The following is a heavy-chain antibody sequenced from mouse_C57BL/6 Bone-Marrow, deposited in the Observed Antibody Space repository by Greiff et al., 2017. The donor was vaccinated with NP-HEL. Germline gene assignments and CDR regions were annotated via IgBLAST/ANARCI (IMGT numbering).Heavy chain of an antibody. CDR1: GFTFTDYY. V-gene: IGHV1-36*01. J-gene: IGHJ3*01. CDR2: VYPYTGGT. Sequence: DVKLQESGPVLVKPGPSVKISCKASGFTFTDYYMHWVKPSHGQSLEWIGLVYPYTGGTSYNQKFKGKATLTVDTSSSTAYMELISLTSEDSAVSYCARSDYYGSSPWFAYWGQGTLVTVSA. D-gene: IGHD1-1*01. CDR3: ARSDYYGSSPWFAY.